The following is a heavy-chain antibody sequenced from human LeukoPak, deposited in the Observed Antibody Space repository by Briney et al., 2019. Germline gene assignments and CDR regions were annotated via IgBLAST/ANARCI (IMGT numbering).Heavy chain of an antibody. J-gene: IGHJ6*03. D-gene: IGHD3-10*01. CDR3: ARGNHYGSGSYYYYYYYMDV. V-gene: IGHV3-21*01. CDR2: ISSSSSYI. Sequence: GGSLRLSCAASGFTFSSYSMNWVRQAPGKGLEWVSSISSSSSYIYYADSVKGRFTISRDNAKNSLYLQMNSLRAEDTAVYYCARGNHYGSGSYYYYYYYMDVWGKGTTVTISS. CDR1: GFTFSSYS.